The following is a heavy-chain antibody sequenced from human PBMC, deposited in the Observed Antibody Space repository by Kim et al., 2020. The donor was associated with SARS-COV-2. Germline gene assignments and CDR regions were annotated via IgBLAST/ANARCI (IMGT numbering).Heavy chain of an antibody. CDR1: GFTFSSYA. CDR3: ARGGSWNSFDK. J-gene: IGHJ4*01. D-gene: IGHD3-10*01. Sequence: GGSLRLSCAASGFTFSSYAMKWVRQAPGKGLEWVSAIGIAGATNYPASVMGRCIISTENATNTLYLQMNSLRAGDTAVYYCARGGSWNSFDKWGHGTLVTVSS. V-gene: IGHV3-13*04. CDR2: IGIAGAT.